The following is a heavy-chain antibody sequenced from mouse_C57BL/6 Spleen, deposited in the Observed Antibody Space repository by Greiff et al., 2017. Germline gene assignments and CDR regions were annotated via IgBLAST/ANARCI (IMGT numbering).Heavy chain of an antibody. V-gene: IGHV5-17*01. Sequence: EVNLVESGGGLVKPGGSLKLSCAASGFTFSDYGMHWVRQAPEKGLEWVAYISSGSSTIYYADTVKGRFTISRDNAKNTLFLQMTSLRSEDTAMYYCARGDNYDAMDYWGQGTSVTVSS. CDR1: GFTFSDYG. CDR2: ISSGSSTI. J-gene: IGHJ4*01. D-gene: IGHD1-3*01. CDR3: ARGDNYDAMDY.